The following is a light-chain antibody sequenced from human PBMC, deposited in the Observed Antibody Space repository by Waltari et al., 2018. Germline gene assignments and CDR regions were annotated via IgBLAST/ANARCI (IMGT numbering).Light chain of an antibody. V-gene: IGLV2-11*01. Sequence: QSALTQPHSVSASPGQSVTIPCSGSINDVGVEDYVSWYQQLPGKAPKLILYDVVKRPSGVPSRFFGSQYGTTASLTISGLQTDDEASYYCCSYAGAYTFVFGGGTKLTVL. CDR3: CSYAGAYTFV. CDR2: DVV. J-gene: IGLJ3*02. CDR1: INDVGVEDY.